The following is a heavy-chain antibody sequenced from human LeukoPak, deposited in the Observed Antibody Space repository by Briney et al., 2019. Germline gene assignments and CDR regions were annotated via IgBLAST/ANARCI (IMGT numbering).Heavy chain of an antibody. D-gene: IGHD2-2*01. V-gene: IGHV4-34*01. J-gene: IGHJ5*02. CDR1: GGSFSGYY. Sequence: SETLSLTCAVYGGSFSGYYWSWIRQPPGKGLEWIGEINHSGSTNYNPSLKSRVTISVDTSKNQFSLKLSSVTAADTAVYYCASHHLPVVVPAATNWFDPWGQGTLVTVSS. CDR3: ASHHLPVVVPAATNWFDP. CDR2: INHSGST.